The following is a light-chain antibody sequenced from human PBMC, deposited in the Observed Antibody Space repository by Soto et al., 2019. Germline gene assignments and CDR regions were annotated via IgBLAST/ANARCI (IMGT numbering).Light chain of an antibody. J-gene: IGLJ1*01. CDR3: SSYTTRSTLV. CDR1: SSDVGAYDF. Sequence: QSALTQPASVSGSPGQSITISCTGTSSDVGAYDFVSWYQHYPGKAPKLVTFDVTHRPPRISDRFSGSKSANTASLTISGLQAEDEAFYYCSSYTTRSTLVFGGGTKVTVL. CDR2: DVT. V-gene: IGLV2-14*01.